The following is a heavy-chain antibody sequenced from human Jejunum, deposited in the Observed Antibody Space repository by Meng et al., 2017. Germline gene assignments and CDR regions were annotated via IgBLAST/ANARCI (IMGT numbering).Heavy chain of an antibody. CDR2: IYHRGNI. Sequence: QVQLQDSGPGLVKPSGTLSLTCAVSGASISSSNWWSWVRQSPGKGMEWVGDIYHRGNINYNPSLKSRVTISVDKSKNQFSLKLNSVTAADTAVYYCERVDSSASFDYWGQGTLVTVSS. J-gene: IGHJ4*02. CDR1: GASISSSNW. V-gene: IGHV4-4*02. CDR3: ERVDSSASFDY. D-gene: IGHD6-6*01.